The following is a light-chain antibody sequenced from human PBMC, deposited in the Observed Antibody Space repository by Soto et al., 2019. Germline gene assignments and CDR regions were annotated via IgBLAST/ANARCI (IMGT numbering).Light chain of an antibody. CDR2: GAS. J-gene: IGKJ2*01. CDR3: QQYSNLPYT. V-gene: IGKV3-20*01. Sequence: EIVLTQSPGTLSLSPGERATLSCRASQSVSSTYFAWYQQRPGQAPRLLIYGASSRATGIPDRFSGSGSGTDFTLTISRLEPEDFAVYYCQQYSNLPYTFGQGTNLEIK. CDR1: QSVSSTY.